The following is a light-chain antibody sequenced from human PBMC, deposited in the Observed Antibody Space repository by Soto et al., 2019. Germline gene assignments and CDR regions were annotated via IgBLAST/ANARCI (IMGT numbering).Light chain of an antibody. Sequence: QSVLTQPHSVSGAPGQRVTISCTGSSSNIGAGYDVHWYQQLPGTAPKLLIYGNSNRPSGVPDRLSGSKSGTSASLAITGLQAEDEADDYCQSYDRSLSGYVFGTGTKVTVL. CDR3: QSYDRSLSGYV. V-gene: IGLV1-40*01. J-gene: IGLJ1*01. CDR1: SSNIGAGYD. CDR2: GNS.